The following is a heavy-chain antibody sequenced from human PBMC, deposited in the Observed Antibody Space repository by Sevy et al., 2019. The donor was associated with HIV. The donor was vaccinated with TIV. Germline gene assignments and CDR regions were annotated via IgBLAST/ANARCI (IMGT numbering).Heavy chain of an antibody. J-gene: IGHJ4*02. D-gene: IGHD2-21*01. V-gene: IGHV3-30*02. CDR3: ARADSRGHCYLVFDY. CDR1: GFTFSSYG. Sequence: GGCLRLSCAASGFTFSSYGMHWVRQAPGKGLEWVAFIRFDGNSKYYADSVKGRFTISRDNSKNTLYLQLNSLTAEDSAFYYCARADSRGHCYLVFDYRGQGTSVTVSS. CDR2: IRFDGNSK.